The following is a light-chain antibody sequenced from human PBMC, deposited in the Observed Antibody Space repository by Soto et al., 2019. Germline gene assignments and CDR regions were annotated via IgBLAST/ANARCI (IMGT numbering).Light chain of an antibody. V-gene: IGKV3-20*01. Sequence: EIVLTQSPGTLSLSPGERATLSCRASQSVGSNYVAWYQQRPGQTPRLLIYGASTRATGIPDRFSGSGSGTDFTLTISRLEPEDFAVYYCQQYGSSPLTFGGGTKV. J-gene: IGKJ4*01. CDR1: QSVGSNY. CDR3: QQYGSSPLT. CDR2: GAS.